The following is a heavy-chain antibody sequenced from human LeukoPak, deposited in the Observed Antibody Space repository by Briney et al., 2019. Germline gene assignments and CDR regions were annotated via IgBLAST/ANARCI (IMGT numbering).Heavy chain of an antibody. V-gene: IGHV4-59*01. J-gene: IGHJ4*02. CDR2: IYYSGGT. CDR1: GGSFSSYY. Sequence: SSETLSLTCAVYGGSFSSYYWSWIRQPPGKGLEWIGYIYYSGGTNYNPSLKSRVTISVDTSKNQFSLTLSSVTAADTAVYYCARGQKYRSGYTVTELGSGYFDYWGQGTLVTVSS. CDR3: ARGQKYRSGYTVTELGSGYFDY. D-gene: IGHD3-22*01.